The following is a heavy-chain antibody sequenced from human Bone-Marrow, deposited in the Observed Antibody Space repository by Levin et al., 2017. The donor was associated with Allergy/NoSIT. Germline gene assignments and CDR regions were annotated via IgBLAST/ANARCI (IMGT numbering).Heavy chain of an antibody. D-gene: IGHD3-16*01. CDR1: GGSISSGGYY. J-gene: IGHJ4*02. CDR2: IYYSGST. V-gene: IGHV4-31*03. CDR3: ARVARLGEPRGGDY. Sequence: LRLSCTVSGGSISSGGYYWSWIRQHPGKGLEWIGYIYYSGSTYYNPSLKSRVTISVDTSKNQFSLKLSSVTAADTAVYYCARVARLGEPRGGDYWGQGTLVTVSS.